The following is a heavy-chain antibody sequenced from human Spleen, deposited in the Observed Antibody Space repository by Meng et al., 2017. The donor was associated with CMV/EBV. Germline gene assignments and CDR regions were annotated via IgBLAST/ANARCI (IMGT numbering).Heavy chain of an antibody. J-gene: IGHJ4*02. Sequence: QVPMVGSGGGVVQPGRSLRLSCAASGFTFSDYAMHWVRQAPGKGLEWVALISYDGDNTYYADSVKGRFTISRDNSKNTLFLQMNSLRAEDTAVYYCARISIDSWGQGTLVTVSS. CDR3: ARISIDS. CDR2: ISYDGDNT. V-gene: IGHV3-30-3*01. CDR1: GFTFSDYA.